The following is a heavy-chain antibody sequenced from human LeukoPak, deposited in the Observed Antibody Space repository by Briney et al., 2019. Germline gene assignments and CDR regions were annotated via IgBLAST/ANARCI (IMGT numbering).Heavy chain of an antibody. CDR3: ARDSWQHDAFDI. J-gene: IGHJ3*02. V-gene: IGHV4-4*07. Sequence: SETLSLTCTVSGGSTSSTNWTWFRQPPGRGREWIGRIYTSGSTNYNPSLKSRVTMSVDTSKNQFSLKLSSVTAADTAVYYCARDSWQHDAFDIWGQGTMVTVSS. CDR2: IYTSGST. D-gene: IGHD6-13*01. CDR1: GGSTSSTN.